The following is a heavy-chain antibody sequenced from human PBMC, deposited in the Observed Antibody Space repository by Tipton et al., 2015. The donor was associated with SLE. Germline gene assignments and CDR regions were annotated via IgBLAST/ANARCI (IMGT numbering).Heavy chain of an antibody. V-gene: IGHV3-30*04. Sequence: RSLRLSCAASGFTFSTYPMHWVRQAPGKGLEWVAVISYDGSNKYYADSLKGRFTISRDNSNNTLYLQMNSLRAEDTALYYCAREYATGLYFYYYYMDVWGKGTTVTVSS. D-gene: IGHD2-2*01. CDR2: ISYDGSNK. CDR1: GFTFSTYP. J-gene: IGHJ6*03. CDR3: AREYATGLYFYYYYMDV.